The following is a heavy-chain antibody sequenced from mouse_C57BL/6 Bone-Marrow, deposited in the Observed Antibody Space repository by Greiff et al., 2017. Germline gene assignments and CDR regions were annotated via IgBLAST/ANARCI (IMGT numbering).Heavy chain of an antibody. CDR1: GYTFTSYW. D-gene: IGHD2-3*01. Sequence: QVQLKQPGAELVKPGASVKMSCKASGYTFTSYWITWVKQRPGQGLEWIGVIYPGSGSTNYNEQFKSKATLTVDTSSSTAYMQLSSLTSEDSAVYYCARRWLLRILYARDYWGQGTSVTVSS. CDR3: ARRWLLRILYARDY. V-gene: IGHV1-55*01. CDR2: IYPGSGST. J-gene: IGHJ4*01.